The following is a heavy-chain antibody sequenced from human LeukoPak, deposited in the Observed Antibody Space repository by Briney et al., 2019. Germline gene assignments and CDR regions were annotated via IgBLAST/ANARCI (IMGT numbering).Heavy chain of an antibody. CDR1: GGSISSRNYY. D-gene: IGHD3-22*01. CDR3: ARERYYYDSSGYRGFDY. Sequence: SETLSLTCTVSGGSISSRNYYWGWIRQPPGKGLEWIGSVYYSGNTYYNPSLKSRVTVYVDTSKNQFSLKLSSVTAADTAVYYCARERYYYDSSGYRGFDYWGQGTLVTVSS. CDR2: VYYSGNT. V-gene: IGHV4-39*02. J-gene: IGHJ4*02.